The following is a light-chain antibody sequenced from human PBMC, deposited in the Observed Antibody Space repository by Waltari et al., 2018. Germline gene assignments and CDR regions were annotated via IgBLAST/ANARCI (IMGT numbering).Light chain of an antibody. CDR2: DVN. V-gene: IGLV2-14*03. Sequence: QSALTQPASVSGSPGQSITISCTGSSSDVDYVSWYQQFPGKAPKVLIYDVNRRPSGVSNRFSGSKSGSTASLTISGLQPQDEADYYCTSDADIIPVVFGGGTKLTVL. CDR1: SSDVDY. J-gene: IGLJ2*01. CDR3: TSDADIIPVV.